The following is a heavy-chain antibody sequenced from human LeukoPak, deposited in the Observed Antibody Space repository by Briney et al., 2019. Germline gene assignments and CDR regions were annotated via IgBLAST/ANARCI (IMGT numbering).Heavy chain of an antibody. V-gene: IGHV1-69*08. D-gene: IGHD1-14*01. CDR1: GGTFSGYT. CDR3: AREYLGHTRTTYGMDV. J-gene: IGHJ6*02. Sequence: SVTVSCKAPGGTFSGYTINWVRQAPGHGLEWMGRIIPMPGTANYTQKFQGRVTITADKSTSTSYMELNSLRSEDTVIYYCAREYLGHTRTTYGMDVWGQGTTVIVSS. CDR2: IIPMPGTA.